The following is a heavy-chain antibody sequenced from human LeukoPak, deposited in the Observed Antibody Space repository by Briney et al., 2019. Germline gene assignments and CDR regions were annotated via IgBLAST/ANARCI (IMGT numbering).Heavy chain of an antibody. Sequence: GESLKISCKGSGYSFTSYWIGWVRQMPGKGLEWMGIIYPGDSDTRCSPSFQGQVTISADKSISTAYLQWSSLKASDTAMYYCARGRADIVVVPAATPFDYWGQGTLVTVSS. J-gene: IGHJ4*02. CDR2: IYPGDSDT. D-gene: IGHD2-2*01. CDR1: GYSFTSYW. CDR3: ARGRADIVVVPAATPFDY. V-gene: IGHV5-51*01.